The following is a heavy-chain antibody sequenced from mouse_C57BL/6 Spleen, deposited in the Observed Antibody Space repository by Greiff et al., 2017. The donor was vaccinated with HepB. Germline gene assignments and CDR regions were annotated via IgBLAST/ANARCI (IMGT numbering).Heavy chain of an antibody. V-gene: IGHV3-6*01. D-gene: IGHD1-1*01. CDR2: ISYDGSN. CDR1: GYSITSGYY. J-gene: IGHJ4*01. CDR3: AREPTTVVARDYAMDY. Sequence: EVKLMESGPGLVKPSQSLSLTCSVTGYSITSGYYWNWIRQFPGNKLEWMGYISYDGSNNYNPSLKNRISITRDTSKNQFFLKLNSVTTEDTATYYCAREPTTVVARDYAMDYWGQGTSVTVSS.